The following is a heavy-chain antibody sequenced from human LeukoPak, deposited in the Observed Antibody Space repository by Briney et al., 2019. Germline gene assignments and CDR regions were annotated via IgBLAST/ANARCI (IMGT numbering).Heavy chain of an antibody. Sequence: GGSLRLSRAASGFTFSSYWMHWVRQAPGKGPVWVARTNRDGSSTAYADSVKGRFTISKGNAKNTLYLLMNSLRAEDTAVYYCARDSVEWYIFDYWGQGTLVTVSS. CDR1: GFTFSSYW. CDR2: TNRDGSST. D-gene: IGHD3-3*01. CDR3: ARDSVEWYIFDY. J-gene: IGHJ4*02. V-gene: IGHV3-74*01.